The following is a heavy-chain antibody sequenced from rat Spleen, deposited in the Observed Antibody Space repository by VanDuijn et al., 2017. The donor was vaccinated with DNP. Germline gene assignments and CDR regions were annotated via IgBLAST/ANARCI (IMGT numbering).Heavy chain of an antibody. Sequence: QVQLKESGPGLVQPSQTLSLTCTVSGFSLTSYSVTWVRQPSGRGPEWMGRMWYDGDIAYNSALKSRLSISRDTSKSQVFLKMNSLQTEDTAIYFCSRDQGITTSLFAYWGQGTLVTVSS. D-gene: IGHD1-10*01. CDR1: GFSLTSYS. CDR3: SRDQGITTSLFAY. V-gene: IGHV2S30*01. CDR2: MWYDGDI. J-gene: IGHJ3*01.